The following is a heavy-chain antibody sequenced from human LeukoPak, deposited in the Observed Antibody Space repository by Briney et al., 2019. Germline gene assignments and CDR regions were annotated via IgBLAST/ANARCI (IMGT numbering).Heavy chain of an antibody. V-gene: IGHV3-49*03. J-gene: IGHJ6*03. CDR1: GFTFSSYA. CDR2: IRSKAYSGTT. D-gene: IGHD3-3*01. Sequence: PGGSLRLSCAASGFTFSSYAMSWFRQAPGKGLEWVGFIRSKAYSGTTEYAASVKGRFTISRDDSKSIAYLQMNSLKTEDTAVYYCTRAQYYDFWSGYYMDVWGKGTTVTVSS. CDR3: TRAQYYDFWSGYYMDV.